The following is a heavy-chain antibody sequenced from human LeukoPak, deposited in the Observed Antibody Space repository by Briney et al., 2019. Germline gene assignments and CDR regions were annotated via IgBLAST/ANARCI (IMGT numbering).Heavy chain of an antibody. Sequence: EASVKVSCKAFGYTFTSNYMHWVRQAPGQGPEWMGVISPSGGSTTYAQKFQGRVTLTRDMSTSTAYMELSSLRSEDTAVYYCAIDLLVATCIWGQGTLVTVSS. CDR1: GYTFTSNY. CDR3: AIDLLVATCI. V-gene: IGHV1-46*01. D-gene: IGHD5-12*01. J-gene: IGHJ4*02. CDR2: ISPSGGST.